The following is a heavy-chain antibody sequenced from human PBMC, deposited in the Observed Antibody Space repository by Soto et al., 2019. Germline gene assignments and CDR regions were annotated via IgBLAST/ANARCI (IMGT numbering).Heavy chain of an antibody. V-gene: IGHV1-69*12. D-gene: IGHD4-17*01. CDR2: IIPMFDTT. CDR1: GGTFSSDS. Sequence: QVQLVQSGAEVKKPGSSVKVSCKASGGTFSSDSFSWVRQAPGQGLEWMGGIIPMFDTTIYGQKFQDRVTITADESMSTGYMQLSSLRSGDTAVYYCARYGGLDRDFNYWGQGSLVTVYS. CDR3: ARYGGLDRDFNY. J-gene: IGHJ4*02.